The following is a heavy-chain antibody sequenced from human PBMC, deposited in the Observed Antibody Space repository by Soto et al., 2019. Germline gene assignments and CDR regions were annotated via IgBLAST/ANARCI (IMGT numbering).Heavy chain of an antibody. CDR2: INAYNGNT. J-gene: IGHJ6*02. V-gene: IGHV1-18*01. CDR1: GYRFTSYG. CDR3: ALVVVYFTASPQAV. Sequence: QVQLVQSGAEVKNRGASVKVSCKAFGYRFTSYGIGWARQAPGQGLEWMGWINAYNGNTNYAQNFQGRVTLTTDTSTSTAYMERRSLRSNDTAVFYCALVVVYFTASPQAVWGRGTTVTVSS. D-gene: IGHD2-15*01.